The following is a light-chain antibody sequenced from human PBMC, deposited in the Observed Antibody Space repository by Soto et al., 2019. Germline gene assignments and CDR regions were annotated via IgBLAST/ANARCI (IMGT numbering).Light chain of an antibody. Sequence: QSALTQPASVSGSPGQSITISCTRTSSDVGGYNYVSWYQQHPGKAPKFMIYEVSNRPSGVSNRFSGSKSGNTASLTISGLQAEDEADYYCSSYTSSSSWVFGGGTKLTVL. J-gene: IGLJ3*02. CDR1: SSDVGGYNY. CDR3: SSYTSSSSWV. CDR2: EVS. V-gene: IGLV2-14*01.